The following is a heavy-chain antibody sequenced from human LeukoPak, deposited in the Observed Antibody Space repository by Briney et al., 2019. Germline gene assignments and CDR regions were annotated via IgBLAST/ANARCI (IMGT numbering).Heavy chain of an antibody. V-gene: IGHV1-8*03. D-gene: IGHD3-10*01. CDR2: MNPNSGNT. J-gene: IGHJ4*02. CDR3: AKPSYGSGRLGGYYFDY. CDR1: GYTFTSYD. Sequence: ASVKVSCKASGYTFTSYDINWVRQPTGQGLEWMGWMNPNSGNTGYAQKFQGRVTITRNTSISTAYMELSSLRSEDTAVYYCAKPSYGSGRLGGYYFDYWGQGTLVTVSS.